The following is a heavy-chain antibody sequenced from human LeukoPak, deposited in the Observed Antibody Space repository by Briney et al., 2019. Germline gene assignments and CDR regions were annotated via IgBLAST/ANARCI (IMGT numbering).Heavy chain of an antibody. CDR2: IYYSGST. J-gene: IGHJ4*02. CDR3: ARASSLVHFDY. Sequence: SETLSLTRTVSGGXISSYYWSWIRQPPGKGQEWIGYIYYSGSTNYNPSIKSRVTISVDTSKNQFSLKLSSVTAADTAVYYCARASSLVHFDYWGQGTLVTVSS. CDR1: GGXISSYY. D-gene: IGHD2-15*01. V-gene: IGHV4-59*01.